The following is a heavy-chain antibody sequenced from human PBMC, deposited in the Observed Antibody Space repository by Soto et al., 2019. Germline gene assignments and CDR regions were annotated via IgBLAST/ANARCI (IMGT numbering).Heavy chain of an antibody. CDR2: ISGSSTYI. V-gene: IGHV3-21*01. CDR1: GFTFSAYS. D-gene: IGHD1-26*01. J-gene: IGHJ1*01. CDR3: ARDPSDLWEPDQYFQP. Sequence: EVQLVESGGGLVKPGGSLRLPCAASGFTFSAYSMNWVRQTPEKGLEWVSSISGSSTYIYYADSVKGRFTISRDNAKNSLYLQMDSLRAEDTAVYYCARDPSDLWEPDQYFQPWGQGTLVTVPS.